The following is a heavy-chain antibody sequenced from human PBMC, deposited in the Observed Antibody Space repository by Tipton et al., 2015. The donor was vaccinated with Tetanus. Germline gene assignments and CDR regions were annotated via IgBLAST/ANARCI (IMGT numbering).Heavy chain of an antibody. J-gene: IGHJ4*02. CDR1: GGSIGSGGNY. CDR3: AGLYYYDSASYPLY. Sequence: TLSLTCTVSGGSIGSGGNYWSWVRQPPGKGLEWIGEIYHSGTTNYNPSLKSRVTMSVDKSKNHFSLRLRSVTAADTAVFYCAGLYYYDSASYPLYWGQGTLVTVSS. V-gene: IGHV4-4*02. D-gene: IGHD3-10*01. CDR2: IYHSGTT.